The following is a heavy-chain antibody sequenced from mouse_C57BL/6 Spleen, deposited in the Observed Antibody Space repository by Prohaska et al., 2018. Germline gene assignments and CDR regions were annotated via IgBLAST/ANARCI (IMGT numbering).Heavy chain of an antibody. Sequence: QVQLQQPGAELVRPGSSVKLSCKASGYTFTSYWMDWVKQRPGQGLEWIGNIYPSDSETHYNQKFKDKATLTVDKSSSTAYMQLSSLTSEDSAVYYCARYYYGSSYYFDVWGTGTTVTVSS. V-gene: IGHV1-61*01. CDR2: IYPSDSET. D-gene: IGHD1-1*01. J-gene: IGHJ1*03. CDR1: GYTFTSYW. CDR3: ARYYYGSSYYFDV.